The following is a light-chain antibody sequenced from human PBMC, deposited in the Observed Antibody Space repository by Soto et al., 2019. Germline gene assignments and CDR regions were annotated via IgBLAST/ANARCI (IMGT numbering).Light chain of an antibody. CDR2: EVS. CDR3: SSYAGSNNYV. CDR1: SSDVGAHNF. Sequence: QSALTQPPSASGSPGQSVTISCTGTSSDVGAHNFVSWHQQHPGKAPQLMVYEVSKRPSGVPDRFSGSKSGNTASLTVSGLQAEDKADYYCSSYAGSNNYVFGTGTQLTVL. J-gene: IGLJ1*01. V-gene: IGLV2-8*01.